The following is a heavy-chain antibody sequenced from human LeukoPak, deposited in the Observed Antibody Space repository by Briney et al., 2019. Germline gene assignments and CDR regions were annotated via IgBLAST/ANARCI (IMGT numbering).Heavy chain of an antibody. D-gene: IGHD2-21*02. J-gene: IGHJ3*02. CDR2: IIPIFGTA. CDR1: GGTFSSYA. Sequence: ASVKVSCKASGGTFSSYAISWVRQAPGQGLEWMGGIIPIFGTANYAQKFQGRVTITTDESTSTAYMELRSLSSEDTAVYYCARDSCGGDCYPGSYAFDIWRQGTMVTDSS. CDR3: ARDSCGGDCYPGSYAFDI. V-gene: IGHV1-69*05.